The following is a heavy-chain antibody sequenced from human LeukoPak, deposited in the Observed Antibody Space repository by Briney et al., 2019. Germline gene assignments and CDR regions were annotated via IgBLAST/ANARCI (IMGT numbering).Heavy chain of an antibody. CDR2: ISWNSGSI. CDR3: AKAPTRYCSSTSCYGPFDY. V-gene: IGHV3-9*03. J-gene: IGHJ4*02. CDR1: GFTFDDYA. D-gene: IGHD2-2*01. Sequence: GRSLRLSCAASGFTFDDYAMHWVRQAPGKGLEWVSGISWNSGSIGYADSVKGRFTISRDNAKNSLYLQMNSLRAEDMALYYCAKAPTRYCSSTSCYGPFDYWGQGTLVTVSS.